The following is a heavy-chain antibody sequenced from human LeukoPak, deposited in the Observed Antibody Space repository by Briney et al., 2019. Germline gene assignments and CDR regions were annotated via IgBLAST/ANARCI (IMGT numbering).Heavy chain of an antibody. D-gene: IGHD5-18*01. V-gene: IGHV1-69*04. CDR3: ARMIVGTAMVTPYYFDY. J-gene: IGHJ4*02. CDR1: GGTFSSYA. Sequence: ASVKVSFKASGGTFSSYAISWVRQAPGQGLEWMGRTIPILGIANYAQKFQGRVTITADKSTSTAYMELSSLRSEDTAVYYCARMIVGTAMVTPYYFDYWGQGTLVTVSS. CDR2: TIPILGIA.